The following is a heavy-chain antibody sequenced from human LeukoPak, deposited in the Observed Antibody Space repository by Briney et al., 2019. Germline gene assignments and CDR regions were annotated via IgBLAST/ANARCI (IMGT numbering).Heavy chain of an antibody. D-gene: IGHD7-27*01. CDR2: IKQDGSET. J-gene: IGHJ4*02. Sequence: PGGSLRLSCVASGFTFSKHWMCWVRQIPGKGLEWVANIKQDGSETQYVGSVKGRFTVSRDNSKKSLSLQMNSLRAEDTAVYYCARFSGLGSNWGRDHWGQGTLVTVSS. CDR3: ARFSGLGSNWGRDH. V-gene: IGHV3-7*05. CDR1: GFTFSKHW.